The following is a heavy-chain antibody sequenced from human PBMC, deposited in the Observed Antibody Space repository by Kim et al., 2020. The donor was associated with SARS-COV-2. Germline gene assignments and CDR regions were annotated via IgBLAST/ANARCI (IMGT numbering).Heavy chain of an antibody. Sequence: GGSLRLSCAASGFTFSSYGMHWVRQAPGEGLDWVALISYDGSKKYYADSVKGRFTISRDNSENTLYLQMNSLSAEDTAVYFCARERVAFDTPPLFFGYWGQGALVTVSS. CDR1: GFTFSSYG. V-gene: IGHV3-30*03. CDR2: ISYDGSKK. D-gene: IGHD2-15*01. CDR3: ARERVAFDTPPLFFGY. J-gene: IGHJ4*02.